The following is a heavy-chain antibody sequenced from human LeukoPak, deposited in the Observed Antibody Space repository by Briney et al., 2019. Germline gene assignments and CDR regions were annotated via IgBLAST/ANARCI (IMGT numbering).Heavy chain of an antibody. J-gene: IGHJ5*02. D-gene: IGHD1-26*01. Sequence: GASVKVSCKASGFTFTSYAMNWVRQAPGQGLEWMGWINTNTGDPTYAQGFTGRFVFSLDTSVSTAYLQISSLKAEDTAVYYCARERPTVIVGATRKWFDPWGQGTLVTVSS. CDR2: INTNTGDP. CDR1: GFTFTSYA. CDR3: ARERPTVIVGATRKWFDP. V-gene: IGHV7-4-1*02.